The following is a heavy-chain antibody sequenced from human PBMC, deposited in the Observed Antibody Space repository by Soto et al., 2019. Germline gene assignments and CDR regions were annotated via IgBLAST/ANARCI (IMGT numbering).Heavy chain of an antibody. CDR1: GGSFSGYY. Sequence: PSETLSLTCAVYGGSFSGYYWSWIRQPPGKGLEWIGEINHSGSTNYNPSLKSRVTISVDTSKNQFSLKLSSVTAEDTAVYYCAAFSGSYTDDAFDIWGQGTMVTVSS. V-gene: IGHV4-34*01. CDR3: AAFSGSYTDDAFDI. CDR2: INHSGST. D-gene: IGHD1-26*01. J-gene: IGHJ3*02.